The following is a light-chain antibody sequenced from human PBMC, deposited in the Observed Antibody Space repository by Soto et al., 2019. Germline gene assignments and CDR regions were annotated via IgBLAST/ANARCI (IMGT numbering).Light chain of an antibody. Sequence: DIQMTQSPPSLFPSVGAGVPIICRPGGPLTKNLNWYQQKPGQAPNLLIYSASDFQSGVPSRFSGSGSGTEFTLTISGLQPEDFATYYCQQSFRTPYTFGQGTDLEI. J-gene: IGKJ2*01. CDR3: QQSFRTPYT. CDR2: SAS. CDR1: GPLTKN. V-gene: IGKV1-39*01.